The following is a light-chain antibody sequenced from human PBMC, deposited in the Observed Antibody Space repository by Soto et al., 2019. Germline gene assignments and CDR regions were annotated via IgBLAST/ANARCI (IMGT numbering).Light chain of an antibody. V-gene: IGLV2-14*01. CDR1: SSDVGGYNY. CDR2: DVS. CDR3: SSYTSSSTVV. Sequence: QPASVSGSPGQSITISCTGTSSDVGGYNYVSWYQQHPGKAPKLMIYDVSNRPSGVSNRFSGSRSGNTASLTISGLQAEDEADYYCSSYTSSSTVVFGGGTKLTVL. J-gene: IGLJ2*01.